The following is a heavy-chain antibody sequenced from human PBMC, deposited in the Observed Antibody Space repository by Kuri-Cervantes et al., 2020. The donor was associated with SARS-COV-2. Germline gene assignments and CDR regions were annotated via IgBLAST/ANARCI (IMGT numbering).Heavy chain of an antibody. CDR3: ARDRRVCSGGSCYYYYYGMDV. Sequence: SVKVSCKASGGTFSSYAITWVRQAPGQGLEWMGGIIPFFGTANYAQKFQGRVTITADKSTSTAYMELSRLRSDDTAVYYCARDRRVCSGGSCYYYYYGMDVWGQGITVTVSS. D-gene: IGHD2-15*01. CDR2: IIPFFGTA. J-gene: IGHJ6*02. CDR1: GGTFSSYA. V-gene: IGHV1-69*06.